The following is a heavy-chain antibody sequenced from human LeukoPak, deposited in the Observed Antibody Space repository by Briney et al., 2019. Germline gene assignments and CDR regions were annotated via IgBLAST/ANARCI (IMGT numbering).Heavy chain of an antibody. D-gene: IGHD3-9*01. J-gene: IGHJ4*02. Sequence: SETLSLTCAVYGGSFSGYYWSWIRQPPGKGLEWIGKINHSGSTNYNPSLKSRVTISVDTSKNQFSLKLSSVTAADTAVYYCARPDILTGEAYFDYWGQGTLVTVSS. V-gene: IGHV4-34*01. CDR3: ARPDILTGEAYFDY. CDR2: INHSGST. CDR1: GGSFSGYY.